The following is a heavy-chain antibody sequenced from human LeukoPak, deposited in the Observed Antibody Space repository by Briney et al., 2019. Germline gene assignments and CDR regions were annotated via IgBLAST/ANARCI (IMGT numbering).Heavy chain of an antibody. J-gene: IGHJ4*02. CDR2: NFYSGST. CDR3: ATSRTLDH. V-gene: IGHV4-59*11. CDR1: GDXISSRF. Sequence: SETLSLTCTVSGDXISSRFCTWIRQPPGKGLEWIGNNFYSGSTNYNPSLKSRVTMSVDTSKNHFSLRLSSVTAADTAVYYCATSRTLDHWGQGTLVIVSS.